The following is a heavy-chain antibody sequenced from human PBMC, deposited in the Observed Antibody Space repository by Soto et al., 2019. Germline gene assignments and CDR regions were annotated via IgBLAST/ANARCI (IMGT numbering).Heavy chain of an antibody. Sequence: LSLTCAVYGGSFSGYYWSWIRQPPGKGLEWIGEINHSGSTNYNPSLKSRVTISVDTSKNQFSLKLSSVTAADTAVYYCARGVDYYYYGMEVWGQGTTVTVSS. J-gene: IGHJ6*02. CDR3: ARGVDYYYYGMEV. CDR2: INHSGST. V-gene: IGHV4-34*01. CDR1: GGSFSGYY.